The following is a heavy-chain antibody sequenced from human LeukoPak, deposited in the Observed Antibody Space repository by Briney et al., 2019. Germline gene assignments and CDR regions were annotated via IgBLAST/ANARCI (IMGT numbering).Heavy chain of an antibody. Sequence: GGSLRLSCAASGFTFSSYSMNWVRQAPGKGLEWVSYISSSSSTIYYADSVKGRFTISRDNAKNSLYLQMNSLRAEDTAVYFCARGMGNIVVVPAARKNWFDPWGQGTLVTVSS. CDR3: ARGMGNIVVVPAARKNWFDP. D-gene: IGHD2-2*01. J-gene: IGHJ5*02. V-gene: IGHV3-48*04. CDR2: ISSSSSTI. CDR1: GFTFSSYS.